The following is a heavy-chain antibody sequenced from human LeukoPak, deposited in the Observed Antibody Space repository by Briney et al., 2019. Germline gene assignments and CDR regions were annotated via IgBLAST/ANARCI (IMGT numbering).Heavy chain of an antibody. CDR3: ARGYSLDY. V-gene: IGHV4-30-4*01. CDR2: IYYSGST. Sequence: TLSLTCAVYGGSISSGDYYWSWIRQPPGKGLEWIGYIYYSGSTYYTPSLRGRVTISVDTSKNQFSLNLSSVTAADTAVYYCARGYSLDYWGQGTLVTVSS. J-gene: IGHJ4*02. D-gene: IGHD5-18*01. CDR1: GGSISSGDYY.